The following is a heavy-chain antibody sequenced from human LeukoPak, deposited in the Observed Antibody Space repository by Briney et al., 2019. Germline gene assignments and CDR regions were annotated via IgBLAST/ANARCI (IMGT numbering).Heavy chain of an antibody. CDR2: IYYSGST. V-gene: IGHV4-59*01. CDR1: GGSISSYY. D-gene: IGHD6-19*01. Sequence: SETLSLTCTVSGGSISSYYWSWIRQPPGKGLEWIGYIYYSGSTNYNPSPKSRVTISVDTSKNQFSLKLSSVTAADTAVYYCARGPKAVAGTVYYYGMDVWGQGTTVTVSS. J-gene: IGHJ6*02. CDR3: ARGPKAVAGTVYYYGMDV.